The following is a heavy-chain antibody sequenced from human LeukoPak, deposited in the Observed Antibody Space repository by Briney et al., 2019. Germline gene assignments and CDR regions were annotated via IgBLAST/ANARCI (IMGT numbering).Heavy chain of an antibody. Sequence: ASVKVSCKASGYTFTRYYMHWVRQAPGQGLEWMGIINPSGGSTSCAQKFQGRVTMTRDTSTSTVYMELSSLRSEDTAVYYCARDRVGEDTAMVTPEYYYYYYGMDVWGQGTTVTVSS. CDR3: ARDRVGEDTAMVTPEYYYYYYGMDV. J-gene: IGHJ6*02. CDR1: GYTFTRYY. V-gene: IGHV1-46*01. CDR2: INPSGGST. D-gene: IGHD5-18*01.